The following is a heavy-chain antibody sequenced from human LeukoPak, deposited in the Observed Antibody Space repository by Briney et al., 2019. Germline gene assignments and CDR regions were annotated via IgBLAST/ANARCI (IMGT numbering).Heavy chain of an antibody. CDR2: IHYSGNT. Sequence: PSETLSLTCTVSGGSISSGAYYWSWIRQPPGKGLEWIGYIHYSGNTYYNPSLMSRLTISVDTSKNHCSLNLTSVTAADTAVYYCARGVLEMATVTFFDYWGQGTLVTVSS. D-gene: IGHD4-17*01. CDR3: ARGVLEMATVTFFDY. CDR1: GGSISSGAYY. V-gene: IGHV4-30-4*01. J-gene: IGHJ4*02.